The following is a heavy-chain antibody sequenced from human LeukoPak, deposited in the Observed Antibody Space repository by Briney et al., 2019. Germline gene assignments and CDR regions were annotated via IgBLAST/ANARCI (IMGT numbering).Heavy chain of an antibody. D-gene: IGHD5-12*01. CDR2: INPTGTTT. J-gene: IGHJ4*02. Sequence: ASVKVSCKASGYTFTRYAMNWVRQAPGQGLEWVGLINPTGTTTLYAQKFQGRITLTRDMSATTDYMELSSLTSEDTAVYYCARTSHYVDIAATIPYGIYYFDYWGQGTLVTVSS. CDR3: ARTSHYVDIAATIPYGIYYFDY. CDR1: GYTFTRYA. V-gene: IGHV1-46*01.